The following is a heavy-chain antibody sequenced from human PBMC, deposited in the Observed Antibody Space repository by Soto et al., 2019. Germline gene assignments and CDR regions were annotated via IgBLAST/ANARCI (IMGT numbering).Heavy chain of an antibody. Sequence: GGSLRLSCAASGFTFSSYAMSWVRQAPGKGLEWVSAISGSGGSTYYADSVKGRFTISRDNSKNTLYLQMNSLRAEDTAVYYCAKDSRGGLEEYYYYYGMDVWGQGTTVTVSS. CDR3: AKDSRGGLEEYYYYYGMDV. D-gene: IGHD3-10*01. J-gene: IGHJ6*02. V-gene: IGHV3-23*01. CDR2: ISGSGGST. CDR1: GFTFSSYA.